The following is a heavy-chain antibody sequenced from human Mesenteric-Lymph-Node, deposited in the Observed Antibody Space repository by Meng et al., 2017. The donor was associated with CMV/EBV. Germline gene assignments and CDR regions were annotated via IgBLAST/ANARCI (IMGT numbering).Heavy chain of an antibody. J-gene: IGHJ3*02. CDR1: TFTSYG. Sequence: TFTSYGISGVRQAPGQGLEWMGWISAYNGNTNYAQKLQGRVTMTTDTSTSTAYMELRSLRSDDTAVYYCARADIVVVPAAISRAFDIWGQGTMVTVSS. CDR2: ISAYNGNT. CDR3: ARADIVVVPAAISRAFDI. D-gene: IGHD2-2*01. V-gene: IGHV1-18*01.